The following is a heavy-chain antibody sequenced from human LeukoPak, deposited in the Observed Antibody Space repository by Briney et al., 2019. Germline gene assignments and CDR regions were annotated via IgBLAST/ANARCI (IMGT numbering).Heavy chain of an antibody. Sequence: GSLRISCAASGFTFSSYWMHWVRPAPGKGLVWVSRINTDGRSTTYADSVKGRFTISRDNAKNTLYLQMNSLRAEDTAVYYCASLAIFGVVRDYWGQGTLVTVSS. CDR3: ASLAIFGVVRDY. CDR2: INTDGRST. V-gene: IGHV3-74*01. CDR1: GFTFSSYW. J-gene: IGHJ4*02. D-gene: IGHD3-3*01.